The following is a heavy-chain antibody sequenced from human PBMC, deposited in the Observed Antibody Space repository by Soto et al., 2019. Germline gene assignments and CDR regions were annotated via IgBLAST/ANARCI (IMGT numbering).Heavy chain of an antibody. CDR2: LNLNSGNT. CDR3: ARAVHYYYDSSGYYYGVLDFDY. V-gene: IGHV1-8*01. D-gene: IGHD3-22*01. J-gene: IGHJ4*02. CDR1: GYTFTSYD. Sequence: QVQLVQSGAEVKKPGASVKVSCKASGYTFTSYDINWVRQATGQGLEWMGWLNLNSGNTGYAQKFQGRVTMTRNTPIRTAYMELSSLRSEDTAVYYCARAVHYYYDSSGYYYGVLDFDYWGQGTLVTVSS.